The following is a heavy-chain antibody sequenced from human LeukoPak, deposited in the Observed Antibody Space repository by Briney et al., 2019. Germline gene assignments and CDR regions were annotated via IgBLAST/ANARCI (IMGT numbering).Heavy chain of an antibody. J-gene: IGHJ6*02. D-gene: IGHD2-2*01. CDR3: TRATSVVVPAADHYYYGMDV. Sequence: PSVKVSCKASGSTFTGYYMHWVRHAPGQGLEWMGWINPNSGDTDYAQKFQGRVTMTRDTSLSTAYMELSRLRSDDTAVYYCTRATSVVVPAADHYYYGMDVWGQGTTVAVSS. CDR2: INPNSGDT. CDR1: GSTFTGYY. V-gene: IGHV1-2*02.